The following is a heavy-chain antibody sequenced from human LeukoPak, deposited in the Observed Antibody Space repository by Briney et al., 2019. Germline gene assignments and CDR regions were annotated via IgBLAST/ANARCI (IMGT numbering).Heavy chain of an antibody. CDR1: GFNFSRYT. CDR2: ISGSGGST. V-gene: IGHV3-23*01. CDR3: AKSNSGSYYWRGFDY. Sequence: GGSLRVSCAASGFNFSRYTTNWVRQAPGKGLEWVSAISGSGGSTYYADSVKGRFTISRDNSKNTLYLQTNSLRAEDTAVYYCAKSNSGSYYWRGFDYWGQGTLVTVSS. J-gene: IGHJ4*02. D-gene: IGHD1-26*01.